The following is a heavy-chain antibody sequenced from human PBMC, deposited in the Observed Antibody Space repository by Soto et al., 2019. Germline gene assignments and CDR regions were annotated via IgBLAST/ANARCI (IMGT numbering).Heavy chain of an antibody. Sequence: ASVPVSCKTSGYIFTAYGLAWLRQAPGQRPEWMGWVSTNDDRTNYAQKFQGRVTMTTDRSTATTSMELRSRRPDDTAVYYCARELNTESSAYYSFAFWGQGTLVTVSS. CDR1: GYIFTAYG. CDR3: ARELNTESSAYYSFAF. J-gene: IGHJ4*02. D-gene: IGHD3-22*01. V-gene: IGHV1-18*01. CDR2: VSTNDDRT.